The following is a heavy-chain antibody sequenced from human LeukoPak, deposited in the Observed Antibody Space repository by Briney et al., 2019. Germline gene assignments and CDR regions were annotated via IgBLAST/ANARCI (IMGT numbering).Heavy chain of an antibody. D-gene: IGHD3-10*01. Sequence: GGSLRLSCAASGFTFSSYGMHWVRQAPGKGLEWVAVISYDGSNKYYADSVKGRFTISRDNSKNTLYLQMNSLRAEDTAVYYCAKDRGYWGQGTLVTVSS. V-gene: IGHV3-30*18. CDR1: GFTFSSYG. CDR3: AKDRGY. J-gene: IGHJ4*02. CDR2: ISYDGSNK.